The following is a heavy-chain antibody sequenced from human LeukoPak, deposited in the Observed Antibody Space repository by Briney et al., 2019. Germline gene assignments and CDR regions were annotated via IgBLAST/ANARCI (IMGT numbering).Heavy chain of an antibody. D-gene: IGHD3-22*01. CDR1: GFTFDDYA. V-gene: IGHV3-43D*03. Sequence: GGSLRLSRAASGFTFDDYAMHWVRQAPGKGLEWVSLISWDGGTTYYADSVKGRFTISRDNSKNSLYLQMNSLRPEDTAFYYCAKGPHHYDSSGYYLDDYWGQGTLVTVSS. J-gene: IGHJ4*02. CDR3: AKGPHHYDSSGYYLDDY. CDR2: ISWDGGTT.